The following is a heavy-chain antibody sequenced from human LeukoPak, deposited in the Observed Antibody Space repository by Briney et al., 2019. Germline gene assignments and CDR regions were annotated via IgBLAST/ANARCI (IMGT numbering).Heavy chain of an antibody. J-gene: IGHJ5*02. CDR3: ARGGSGWPNWFDP. V-gene: IGHV4-59*01. CDR2: IYYSGST. Sequence: SETLSLTCTVSGDSINNYYWSWIRQPPGKGLEWIGYIYYSGSTNYNPSLKSRVTISVDTSKNQFSLKLSSVTAADTAVYYCARGGSGWPNWFDPRGQGTLVTVSS. D-gene: IGHD6-19*01. CDR1: GDSINNYY.